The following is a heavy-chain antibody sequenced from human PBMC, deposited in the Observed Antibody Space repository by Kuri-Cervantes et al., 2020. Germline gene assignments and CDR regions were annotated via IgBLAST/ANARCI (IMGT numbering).Heavy chain of an antibody. Sequence: SETLSLTCGVSGASFSGFYWSWIRQSPGKGLEWIGEIWPGGSTDYHPSLKSRVTISVDTSKNQFSLKLSSVTAADTAVYYCARHKYYYDSSGYATRGYYYYMDVWGKGTTVTVSS. V-gene: IGHV4-34*01. CDR2: IWPGGST. CDR3: ARHKYYYDSSGYATRGYYYYMDV. J-gene: IGHJ6*03. CDR1: GASFSGFY. D-gene: IGHD3-22*01.